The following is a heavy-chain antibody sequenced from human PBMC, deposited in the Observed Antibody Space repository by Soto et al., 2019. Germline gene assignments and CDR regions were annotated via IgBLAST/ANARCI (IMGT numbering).Heavy chain of an antibody. V-gene: IGHV3-21*01. D-gene: IGHD4-17*01. J-gene: IGHJ6*02. CDR1: GFTFSSYS. Sequence: EVQLVESRGGLVKPGGSLRLSCAASGFTFSSYSMNWARQAPGKGLEWVSSISSSSSYIYFADSVKGRFTISRDNAKNSLYLQMNSLRAEDTAVYYCARMYGDYGLNGNYYGMDVWGQGTTVTVSS. CDR2: ISSSSSYI. CDR3: ARMYGDYGLNGNYYGMDV.